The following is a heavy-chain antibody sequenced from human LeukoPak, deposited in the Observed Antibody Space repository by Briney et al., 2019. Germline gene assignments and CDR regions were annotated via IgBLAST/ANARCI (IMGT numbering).Heavy chain of an antibody. CDR2: IYHSGST. CDR3: ARGPAYGPLDY. Sequence: SQTLSLTCAVSGGSISSGGYSWSWIRQPPGKGLEWIGYIYHSGSTYYNPSLKSRVTISVDTSKNQFSLKLSSVTAADTAVYYCARGPAYGPLDYWGQGTLVTVSS. V-gene: IGHV4-30-2*01. J-gene: IGHJ4*02. CDR1: GGSISSGGYS. D-gene: IGHD3-16*01.